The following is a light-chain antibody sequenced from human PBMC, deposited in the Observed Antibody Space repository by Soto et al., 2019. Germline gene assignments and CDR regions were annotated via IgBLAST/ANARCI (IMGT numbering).Light chain of an antibody. CDR1: QSIGTY. Sequence: DIQMTQSPSSLSASVGDRVSITCRARQSIGTYLNWFQQRPGQAPNLLIYSASTLHAGVPSRFSGSGSGTDFTLTISSVQPEDFVTYYCEQGLDQSVTFGQWTRLEIK. V-gene: IGKV1-39*01. J-gene: IGKJ5*01. CDR3: EQGLDQSVT. CDR2: SAS.